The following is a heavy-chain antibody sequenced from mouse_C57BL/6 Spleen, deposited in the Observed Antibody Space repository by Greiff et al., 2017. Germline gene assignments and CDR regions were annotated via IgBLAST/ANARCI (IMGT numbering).Heavy chain of an antibody. V-gene: IGHV6-3*01. CDR2: IRLKSDNYAT. J-gene: IGHJ2*01. CDR3: TEDDC. CDR1: GFTFSNYW. Sequence: EVMLVESGGGLVQPGGSMILSCVASGFTFSNYWMNWVRQSPEQGLEWVAQIRLKSDNYATHYAESVKGRFTISRDDSKSSVYLQMNNLRAEDTGIYYCTEDDCWGQGTTLTVSS.